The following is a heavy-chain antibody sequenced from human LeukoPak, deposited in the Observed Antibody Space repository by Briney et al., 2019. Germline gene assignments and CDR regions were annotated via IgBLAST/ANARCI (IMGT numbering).Heavy chain of an antibody. V-gene: IGHV1-69*05. CDR2: IIPIFGTA. J-gene: IGHJ3*02. CDR1: GGTFSSYA. Sequence: ASVKVSCKASGGTFSSYAISWVRQAPGQGLEWMGGIIPIFGTANYAQKFQGRVTITTDESTGTAYMELSSLRSEDTAVYYCARDPLAWTGSDDAFDIWGQGTMVTVSS. CDR3: ARDPLAWTGSDDAFDI. D-gene: IGHD3/OR15-3a*01.